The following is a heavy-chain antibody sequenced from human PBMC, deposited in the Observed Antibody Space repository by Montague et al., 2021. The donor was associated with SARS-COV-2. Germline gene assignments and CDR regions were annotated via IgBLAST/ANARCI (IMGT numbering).Heavy chain of an antibody. Sequence: SETLSLTCTVSGGSISSTSYYWGWIRQPPGKGLEWIGSIYYSGSTYYNPSLKSRVTISVDTSKNQFSLKLSSMTAADTAVYYCVRQPGQWLPREWFWFDPWGQGTLVTVSS. V-gene: IGHV4-39*01. CDR1: GGSISSTSYY. J-gene: IGHJ5*02. CDR2: IYYSGST. CDR3: VRQPGQWLPREWFWFDP. D-gene: IGHD6-19*01.